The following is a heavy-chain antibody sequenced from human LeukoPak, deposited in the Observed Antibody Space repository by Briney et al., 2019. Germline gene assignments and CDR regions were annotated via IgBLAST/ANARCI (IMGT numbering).Heavy chain of an antibody. J-gene: IGHJ4*02. V-gene: IGHV3-23*01. Sequence: PGGSLRLSCAASGFTLSDYYMSWIRQAPGKGLEWVSAISGSGGSTYYADSVKGRFTISRDNSKNTLYLQMNSLRAEDTAVYYCAKHDGGWFYFDYWGQGTLVTVSS. CDR2: ISGSGGST. CDR3: AKHDGGWFYFDY. D-gene: IGHD6-19*01. CDR1: GFTLSDYY.